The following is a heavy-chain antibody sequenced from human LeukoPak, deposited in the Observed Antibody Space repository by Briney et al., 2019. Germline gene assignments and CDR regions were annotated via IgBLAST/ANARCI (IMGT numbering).Heavy chain of an antibody. D-gene: IGHD3-16*01. CDR3: ASWGAGGNS. CDR1: GSTLSTYW. Sequence: PGGSLRLSCEASGSTLSTYWMNWVRQVPGKGLDWVANINPDGSGKRYVDSVKGRFTIARDNADNSLSLQMNRLRAEDTAVYYCASWGAGGNSWGQGTLVTVSS. J-gene: IGHJ4*02. V-gene: IGHV3-7*01. CDR2: INPDGSGK.